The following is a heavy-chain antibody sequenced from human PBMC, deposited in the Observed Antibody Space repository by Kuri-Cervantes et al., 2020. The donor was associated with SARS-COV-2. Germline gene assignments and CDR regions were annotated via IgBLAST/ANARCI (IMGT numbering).Heavy chain of an antibody. Sequence: ALVKVSCKASGYTFTSYGISWVRQAPGQGLEWMGWISAYNGNTNYAQKLQGRVTMTTDTSTSTAYMELRSLRSDDTAVYYCARDVLRFLEWLDYYYYYGMDVWGQGTTVTVSS. CDR1: GYTFTSYG. J-gene: IGHJ6*02. D-gene: IGHD3-3*01. V-gene: IGHV1-18*04. CDR3: ARDVLRFLEWLDYYYYYGMDV. CDR2: ISAYNGNT.